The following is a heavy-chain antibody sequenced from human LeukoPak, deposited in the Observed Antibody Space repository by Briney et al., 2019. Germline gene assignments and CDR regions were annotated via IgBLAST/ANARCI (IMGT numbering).Heavy chain of an antibody. CDR2: IYPGDSDT. CDR3: ARPRTLVRGVIGYFFDY. J-gene: IGHJ4*02. V-gene: IGHV5-51*01. CDR1: GDTFTSSW. D-gene: IGHD3-10*01. Sequence: GESLKISCKGSGDTFTSSWTAWVRQMPGKGLEWMGIIYPGDSDTRYSPSFQGQVTISADRSINTAYLQWSSLQASDTAIYYCARPRTLVRGVIGYFFDYWGQGTLVTVSS.